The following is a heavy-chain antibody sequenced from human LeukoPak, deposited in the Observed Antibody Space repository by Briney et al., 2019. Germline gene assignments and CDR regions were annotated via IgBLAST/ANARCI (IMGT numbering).Heavy chain of an antibody. J-gene: IGHJ6*02. CDR2: ISYDGSNK. Sequence: GGSLRLSCAASGFTFSSYAMHWVRQAPGKGLEWMAIISYDGSNKYYADSVKGRFTISRDNSKNTLYLQMNSLRAEDTAVYYCLRSNYYYYGMDVWGQGTTVTVSS. CDR3: LRSNYYYYGMDV. CDR1: GFTFSSYA. V-gene: IGHV3-30-3*01.